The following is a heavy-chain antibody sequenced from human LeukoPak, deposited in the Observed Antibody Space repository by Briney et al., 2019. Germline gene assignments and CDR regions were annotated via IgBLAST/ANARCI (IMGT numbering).Heavy chain of an antibody. Sequence: SGPALVKPTQTLTLTCTFSGFSLSTSGMCVSWIRQPPGKALEWLALIDWDDDKYYSTSLKTRLTISKDTSKNQVVLTMTNMDPVDTATYYCARATYYDFWSGYKFDYWGRGTLVTVSS. J-gene: IGHJ4*02. CDR3: ARATYYDFWSGYKFDY. D-gene: IGHD3-3*01. CDR1: GFSLSTSGMC. CDR2: IDWDDDK. V-gene: IGHV2-70*01.